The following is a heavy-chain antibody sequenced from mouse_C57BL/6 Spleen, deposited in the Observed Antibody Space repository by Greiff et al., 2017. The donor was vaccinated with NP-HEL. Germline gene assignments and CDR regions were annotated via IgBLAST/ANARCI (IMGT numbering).Heavy chain of an antibody. V-gene: IGHV1-18*01. CDR1: GYTFTDYN. Sequence: EVKLQESGPELVKPGASVKIPCKASGYTFTDYNMDWVKQSHGQSLEWIGDINPNNGGTIYNQKFKGKATLTVDKSSSTAYMELRSLTSEDTAVYYCARYDGYYGAMDYWGQGTSVTVSS. CDR2: INPNNGGT. J-gene: IGHJ4*01. D-gene: IGHD2-3*01. CDR3: ARYDGYYGAMDY.